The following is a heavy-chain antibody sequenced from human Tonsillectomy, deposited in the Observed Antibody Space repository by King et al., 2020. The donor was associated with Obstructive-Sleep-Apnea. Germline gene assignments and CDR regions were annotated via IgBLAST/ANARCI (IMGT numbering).Heavy chain of an antibody. CDR2: ISGSGGST. J-gene: IGHJ4*02. D-gene: IGHD3-9*01. Sequence: VQLVESGGGLEQPGGSLRLSCAASGFTYSTYAMSWVRQAPGKGLEWVSGISGSGGSTYYADSVKGRFNISRDNSKNTVYLQMNSLRAEDTAVYYCAKESGILTGDWDYWGQGILVTVSS. CDR3: AKESGILTGDWDY. V-gene: IGHV3-23*04. CDR1: GFTYSTYA.